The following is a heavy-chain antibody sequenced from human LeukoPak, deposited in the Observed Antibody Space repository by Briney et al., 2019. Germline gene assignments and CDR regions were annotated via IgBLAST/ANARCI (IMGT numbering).Heavy chain of an antibody. J-gene: IGHJ5*02. CDR2: ISAYNGNT. Sequence: GAAVKVSCKASGGTFSSYAISWVRQAPGQGLEWMGWISAYNGNTNYAQKLQGRVTMTTDTSTSTAYMELRSLRSDDTAVYYCARDPKKLEPTGWTVNWFDPWGQGTLVTVSS. CDR3: ARDPKKLEPTGWTVNWFDP. CDR1: GGTFSSYA. V-gene: IGHV1-18*01. D-gene: IGHD1-1*01.